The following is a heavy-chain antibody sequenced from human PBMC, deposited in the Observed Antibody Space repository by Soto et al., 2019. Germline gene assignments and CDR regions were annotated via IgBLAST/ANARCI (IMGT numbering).Heavy chain of an antibody. CDR2: IYYSGST. Sequence: PSETLSLTCTFSGGSISSYYWSWIRQPPGKGLEWIGYIYYSGSTNYNPSLKSRVTISVDTSKNQFSLKLSSVTAADTAVYYCARVRYYGSGSYYSHFDYWGQGTLVTVSS. CDR1: GGSISSYY. V-gene: IGHV4-59*01. D-gene: IGHD3-10*01. CDR3: ARVRYYGSGSYYSHFDY. J-gene: IGHJ4*02.